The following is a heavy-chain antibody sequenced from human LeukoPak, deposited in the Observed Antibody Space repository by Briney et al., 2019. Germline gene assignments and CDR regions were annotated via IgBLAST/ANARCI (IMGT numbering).Heavy chain of an antibody. CDR3: ARGGNTFAY. V-gene: IGHV4-59*01. J-gene: IGHJ4*02. D-gene: IGHD4-23*01. CDR2: IYYSGST. CDR1: GGSISSYY. Sequence: PSETLSLTCTVSGGSISSYYWSWIRQPPGKGLEWIGYIYYSGSTNYNPSLKRRVTISVDTSKNQFSLKLTSVTAADTAVYYCARGGNTFAYWGQGTLVTVSS.